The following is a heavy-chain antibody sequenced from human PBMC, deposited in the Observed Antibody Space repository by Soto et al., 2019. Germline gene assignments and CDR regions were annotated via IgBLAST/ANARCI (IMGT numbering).Heavy chain of an antibody. CDR3: ASPSTGDYYYGMDV. CDR1: GYTFTGYY. Sequence: GSSVKVSCKASGYTFTGYYMHWVRQAPGQGLEWMGWINPNSGGTNYAQKFQGRVTMTRDTSISTAYMELSRLRSDDTAVYYCASPSTGDYYYGMDVRGQGTTVTLSS. J-gene: IGHJ6*02. V-gene: IGHV1-2*02. D-gene: IGHD3-10*01. CDR2: INPNSGGT.